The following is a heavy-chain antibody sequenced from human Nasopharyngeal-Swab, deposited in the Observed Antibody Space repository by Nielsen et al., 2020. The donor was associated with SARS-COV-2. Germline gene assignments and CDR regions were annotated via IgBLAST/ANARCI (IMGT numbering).Heavy chain of an antibody. CDR3: AKCRSTTCWQYGVDV. J-gene: IGHJ6*02. Sequence: GESLKISCAASGFTFRNYWMSWVRQAPGKGLEWVANIKLDGSDKYYVDSVKGRFTISRDNSKNTLYLQMNSLRDEDTDVYYCAKCRSTTCWQYGVDVWGQGTTVTVSS. V-gene: IGHV3-7*03. CDR2: IKLDGSDK. D-gene: IGHD2/OR15-2a*01. CDR1: GFTFRNYW.